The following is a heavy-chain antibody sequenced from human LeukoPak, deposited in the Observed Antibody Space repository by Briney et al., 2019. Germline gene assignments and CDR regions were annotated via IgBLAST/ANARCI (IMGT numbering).Heavy chain of an antibody. Sequence: PSETLSLTCTVSGSSISSYYWSWIRQPPGKGLEWIGYIYYSGSTNYNPSLKSRVTISVDTSKNQFSLKLSSVTAADTAVYYCARHIGDYYDTKDAFDIWGQGTMVTVSS. CDR2: IYYSGST. D-gene: IGHD3-22*01. J-gene: IGHJ3*02. CDR3: ARHIGDYYDTKDAFDI. V-gene: IGHV4-59*08. CDR1: GSSISSYY.